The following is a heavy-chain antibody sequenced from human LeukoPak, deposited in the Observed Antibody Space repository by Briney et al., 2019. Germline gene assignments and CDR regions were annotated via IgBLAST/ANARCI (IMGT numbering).Heavy chain of an antibody. D-gene: IGHD4-17*01. CDR1: GGSFSGYY. J-gene: IGHJ6*02. Sequence: SETLSLTCAVYGGSFSGYYWSWIRQPPGKGLEWIGEINHSGSTNYNPSLKSRVTISVDTSKNQFSLKLSSVTAADTAVYYRARVGVTTGDYYGVDVRGQGTTVTVSS. CDR3: ARVGVTTGDYYGVDV. CDR2: INHSGST. V-gene: IGHV4-34*01.